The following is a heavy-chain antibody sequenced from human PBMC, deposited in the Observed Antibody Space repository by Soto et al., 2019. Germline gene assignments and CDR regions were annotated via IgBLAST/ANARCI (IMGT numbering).Heavy chain of an antibody. CDR2: ISGGGGRI. CDR1: GFTCSNYD. D-gene: IGHD2-2*01. J-gene: IGHJ4*02. Sequence: SGFTCSNYDMSWVRQAPGKGLEWVSTISGGGGRIYYADSVKGRFTISRDNSKNTLYMQMNSLRAEDTAVYYCAKRPASLVCFDYWGQGTLVTVSS. V-gene: IGHV3-23*01. CDR3: AKRPASLVCFDY.